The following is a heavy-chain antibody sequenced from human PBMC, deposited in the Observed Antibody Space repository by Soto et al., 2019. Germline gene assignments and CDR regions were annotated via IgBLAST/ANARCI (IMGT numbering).Heavy chain of an antibody. J-gene: IGHJ3*02. CDR2: INHRGST. D-gene: IGHD3-3*01. CDR1: GGSFSGYY. V-gene: IGHV4-34*01. CDR3: ARHRITIFGVVMRAFDI. Sequence: QVQLQQWGAGLLKPSETLSLTCAVYGGSFSGYYWSWIRQPPGKGLEWIGEINHRGSTNYNPSLKSRVTISVDTSKNQFSLKLSSVAAADTAVYYCARHRITIFGVVMRAFDIWGQGTMVTVSS.